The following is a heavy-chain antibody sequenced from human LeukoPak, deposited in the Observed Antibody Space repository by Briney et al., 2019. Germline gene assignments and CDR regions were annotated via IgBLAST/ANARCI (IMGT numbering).Heavy chain of an antibody. CDR1: GGSFRGYY. D-gene: IGHD1-26*01. Sequence: EPSETLSLTCAVYGGSFRGYYWSWIRQPPGKGLEWIGEINHSGRTNYNPSLKSRVTTSVDTSKNQISLKLRSVTAADTAVYYCARGYSGSVSGYYFDYWGQGSLATVSS. CDR3: ARGYSGSVSGYYFDY. CDR2: INHSGRT. J-gene: IGHJ4*02. V-gene: IGHV4-34*01.